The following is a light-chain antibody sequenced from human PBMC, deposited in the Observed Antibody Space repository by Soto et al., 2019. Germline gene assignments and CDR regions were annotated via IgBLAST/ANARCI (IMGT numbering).Light chain of an antibody. CDR3: QQLNNYPLT. J-gene: IGKJ3*01. CDR1: PGISSY. Sequence: IQLTQSPSSLSASVGDRVTITCRASPGISSYLAWYQQKPGKAPKLLIYAASTLQSGVPSRFRGSGSGTDFTLTISSLQPEDFATYYCQQLNNYPLTFGPGTKVDLK. CDR2: AAS. V-gene: IGKV1-9*01.